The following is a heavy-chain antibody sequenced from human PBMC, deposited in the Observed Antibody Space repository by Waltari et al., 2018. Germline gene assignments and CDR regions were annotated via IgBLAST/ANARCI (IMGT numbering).Heavy chain of an antibody. J-gene: IGHJ4*02. D-gene: IGHD3-22*01. Sequence: QVQLHQWGAGLLKPPEPLSLPCGVSGGAFTVYYWTWIRQPPGEGLEWIGEIHHSGTTDYNPSLNSRLTMSVDTSKKQISLKMSSVTAADTAVYYCARGDLHYGSSGFFYWGQGALVTVSS. CDR3: ARGDLHYGSSGFFY. CDR2: IHHSGTT. CDR1: GGAFTVYY. V-gene: IGHV4-34*01.